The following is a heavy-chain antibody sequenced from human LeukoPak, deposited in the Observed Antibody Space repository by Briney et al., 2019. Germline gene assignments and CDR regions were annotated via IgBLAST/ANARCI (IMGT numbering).Heavy chain of an antibody. CDR2: IYSSGST. J-gene: IGHJ4*02. CDR3: ARGPYCGDDCYFDS. V-gene: IGHV4-4*07. D-gene: IGHD2-21*01. CDR1: GGSISGYF. Sequence: KTSETLSLTCSVSGGSISGYFWSWIRQPAGKGLEWIGRIYSSGSTLYNPSLKSRVTMSVDTSKNQFSLRLTAVTAADTAVYYCARGPYCGDDCYFDSWGRGTLFTVSS.